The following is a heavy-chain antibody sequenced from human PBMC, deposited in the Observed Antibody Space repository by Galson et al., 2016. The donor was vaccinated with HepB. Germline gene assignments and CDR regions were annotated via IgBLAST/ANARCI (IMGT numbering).Heavy chain of an antibody. CDR1: GYTFTSYY. CDR2: INPSGGKT. D-gene: IGHD6-13*01. CDR3: ARDGAGYSGSWYIYSGLDV. V-gene: IGHV1-46*01. J-gene: IGHJ6*02. Sequence: SVKVSCKASGYTFTSYYIQWVRQAPGQGLEWMGIINPSGGKTSYAQKFQGRVTMTRDTSTSTVYLEVSSLRSDDTAVYYCARDGAGYSGSWYIYSGLDVWGQGTAVTVSS.